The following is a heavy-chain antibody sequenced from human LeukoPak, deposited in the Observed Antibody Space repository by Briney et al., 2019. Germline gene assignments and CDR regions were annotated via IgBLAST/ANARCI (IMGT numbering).Heavy chain of an antibody. V-gene: IGHV1-69*04. J-gene: IGHJ6*02. Sequence: GASVKVSCKASGGTFSSYAISWVRRAPGQGLEWMGRIIPILGIAKYAQKFQGRVTITADKSTSTAYMELSSLRSEDTAVYYCARDQRIGGGCYYGMDVWGQGTTVTVSS. CDR1: GGTFSSYA. D-gene: IGHD2-15*01. CDR2: IIPILGIA. CDR3: ARDQRIGGGCYYGMDV.